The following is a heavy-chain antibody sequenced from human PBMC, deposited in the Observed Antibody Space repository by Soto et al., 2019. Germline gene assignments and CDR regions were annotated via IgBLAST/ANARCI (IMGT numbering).Heavy chain of an antibody. Sequence: QLQLLESGPGLVKPSETLSLTCTVSGGSVSNNSYYWGWIRQPPGKRLVWIGCVYYSGSAYYNPSLMSRLTISVDTSMNHFSLKLSSVTAADTAIYYCARRPLVRGIIPYYFDYWGQGTLVTVSS. D-gene: IGHD3-10*01. J-gene: IGHJ4*02. CDR1: GGSVSNNSYY. V-gene: IGHV4-39*02. CDR3: ARRPLVRGIIPYYFDY. CDR2: VYYSGSA.